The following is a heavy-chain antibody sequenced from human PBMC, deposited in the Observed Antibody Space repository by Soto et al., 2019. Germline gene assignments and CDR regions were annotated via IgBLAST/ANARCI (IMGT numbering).Heavy chain of an antibody. CDR2: ISYDGSNK. Sequence: GGSLRLSCAASGFTFSSYGMHWVRQAPGKGLEWVAVISYDGSNKYYADSVKGRFTISRDNSKNTLYLQMNSLRAEDTAVYYCAKDTYGSGSYYPLHYYYGMDVWGQGTTVTVSS. D-gene: IGHD3-10*01. J-gene: IGHJ6*02. CDR1: GFTFSSYG. V-gene: IGHV3-30*18. CDR3: AKDTYGSGSYYPLHYYYGMDV.